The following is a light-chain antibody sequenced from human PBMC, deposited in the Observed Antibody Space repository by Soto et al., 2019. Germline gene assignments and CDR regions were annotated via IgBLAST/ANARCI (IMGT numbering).Light chain of an antibody. CDR1: YSNIGNNF. J-gene: IGLJ3*02. V-gene: IGLV1-47*01. Sequence: QSVLTQPPSASGTPGQRVTISCSGSYSNIGNNFVHWYQQLPGTAPKLLIYKNHQRPSGVPYRFSASKSGTSASLAIGGLRSEDEADYYCAAWDASLSDPAFGGGTKLTGL. CDR3: AAWDASLSDPA. CDR2: KNH.